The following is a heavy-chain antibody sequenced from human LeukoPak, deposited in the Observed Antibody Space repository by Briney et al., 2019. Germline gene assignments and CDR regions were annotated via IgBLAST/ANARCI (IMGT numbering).Heavy chain of an antibody. CDR1: GYSFTSYW. V-gene: IGHV5-51*01. CDR3: ATYWHYYDSSGYYPFDY. CDR2: IYPGDSDT. J-gene: IGHJ4*02. D-gene: IGHD3-22*01. Sequence: GESLKISCKGSGYSFTSYWMGWVRQMPGKGLEWMGIIYPGDSDTRYSPSFQGQVTISADKSISTAYLQWSSLKASDTAMYYCATYWHYYDSSGYYPFDYWGQGTLVTVSS.